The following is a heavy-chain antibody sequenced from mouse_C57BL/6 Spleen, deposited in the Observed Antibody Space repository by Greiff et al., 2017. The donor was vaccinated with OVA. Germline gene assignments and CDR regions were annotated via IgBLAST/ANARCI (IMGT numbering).Heavy chain of an antibody. CDR2: IYPSDSET. Sequence: QVQLQQPGAELVRPGSSVKLSCKASGYTFTSYWMDWVKQRPGQGLEWIGNIYPSDSETHYNQKFKDKATLTVDKSSSTAYMQRSSLTSEDSAVYYCARGEYSNKFFDYWGQGTTLTVSS. J-gene: IGHJ2*01. CDR3: ARGEYSNKFFDY. CDR1: GYTFTSYW. D-gene: IGHD2-5*01. V-gene: IGHV1-61*01.